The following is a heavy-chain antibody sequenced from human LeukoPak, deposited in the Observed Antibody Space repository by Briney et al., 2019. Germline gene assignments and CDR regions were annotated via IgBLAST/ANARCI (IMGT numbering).Heavy chain of an antibody. CDR2: IKCDGSEK. D-gene: IGHD2-2*01. V-gene: IGHV3-52*01. Sequence: GGSLRLSCVASEFTVRSNYMSWVRQAPGKGLEWVADIKCDGSEKCYVDSVKGRLTISRDNAKNSLYLQVNSLRAEDMTVYYCVRGVGSSTSCYVRAFDIWGQGTMVTVSS. CDR1: EFTVRSNY. J-gene: IGHJ3*02. CDR3: VRGVGSSTSCYVRAFDI.